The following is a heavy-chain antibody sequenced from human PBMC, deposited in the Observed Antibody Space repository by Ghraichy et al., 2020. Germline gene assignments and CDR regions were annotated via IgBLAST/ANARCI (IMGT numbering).Heavy chain of an antibody. J-gene: IGHJ4*02. D-gene: IGHD3-10*01. CDR1: GGSISSSSYY. CDR2: IYYSGST. V-gene: IGHV4-39*01. Sequence: SETLSLTCTVSGGSISSSSYYWGWIRQPPGKGLEWIGSIYYSGSTYYNPSLKSRVTISVDTSKNQFSLKLSSVTAADTAVYYCARRHRILWFGELLSYAFDYWGQGTLVTVSS. CDR3: ARRHRILWFGELLSYAFDY.